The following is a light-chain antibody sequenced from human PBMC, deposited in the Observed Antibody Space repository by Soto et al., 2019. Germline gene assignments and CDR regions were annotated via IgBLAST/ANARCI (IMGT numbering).Light chain of an antibody. CDR3: QQYGSSPLIS. J-gene: IGKJ5*01. V-gene: IGKV3-20*01. CDR1: QTVSITY. Sequence: EIVFTQSPGTLSLSPGESATLPCSAIQTVSITYLTWYQQKPGQAPRLLIFGASKRATGIPDRFSGSGSGRDFTLTISGLEPEDFAVYYCQQYGSSPLISFGQGTRLEIK. CDR2: GAS.